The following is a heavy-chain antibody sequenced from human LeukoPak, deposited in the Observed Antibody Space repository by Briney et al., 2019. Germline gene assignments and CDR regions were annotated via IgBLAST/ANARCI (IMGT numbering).Heavy chain of an antibody. CDR2: INPNSGGT. CDR1: GYTFTDYY. CDR3: AGERLLGEDRDSDN. Sequence: ASVKVSCKASGYTFTDYYIHWIRQAPGQGLEWLGWINPNSGGTNYAQKFRGRVTMTRDTSISTAYMELNRLISDDTAIYYCAGERLLGEDRDSDNWGQGTLVTVSS. V-gene: IGHV1-2*02. D-gene: IGHD2-15*01. J-gene: IGHJ4*02.